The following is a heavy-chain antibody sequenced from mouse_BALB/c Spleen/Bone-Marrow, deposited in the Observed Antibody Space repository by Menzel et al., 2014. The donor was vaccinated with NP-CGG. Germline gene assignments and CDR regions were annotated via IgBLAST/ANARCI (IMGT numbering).Heavy chain of an antibody. J-gene: IGHJ3*01. CDR2: ISSGGSYI. V-gene: IGHV5-9-3*01. Sequence: VQLKESGGGLVKPGGSLKLSCAASGFTFSGYAMSWVRQSPEERLEWVATISSGGSYIHYPDSVKGRFTISRDNAKNTLYLQMSSLRSEDTAIYYCARPDPWFAYWGQGTLVTVSA. CDR3: ARPDPWFAY. CDR1: GFTFSGYA.